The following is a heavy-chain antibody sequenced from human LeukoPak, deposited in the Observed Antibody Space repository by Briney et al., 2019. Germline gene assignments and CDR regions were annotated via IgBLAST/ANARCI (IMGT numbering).Heavy chain of an antibody. CDR3: ARDINYYDSSGPTT. J-gene: IGHJ5*02. CDR2: ISSSSSYI. V-gene: IGHV3-21*01. Sequence: PGGSLRLSCAASGFTFSSYSMNWVRQAPGKGLEWVSSISSSSSYIYYADSVKGRFTISRDNAKNSLYLQMNSLRAADTAVYYCARDINYYDSSGPTTWGQGTLVTVSS. D-gene: IGHD3-22*01. CDR1: GFTFSSYS.